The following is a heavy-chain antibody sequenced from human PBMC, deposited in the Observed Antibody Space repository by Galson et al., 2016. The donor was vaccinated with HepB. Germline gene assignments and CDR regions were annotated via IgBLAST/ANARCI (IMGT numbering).Heavy chain of an antibody. CDR1: GFSLSSYG. V-gene: IGHV3-30-3*01. CDR3: ARGYYNAMDV. Sequence: SLRLSCAASGFSLSSYGMQWVRQAPGKGLEWVAVLMHVGGDKDYGDSVKGRFTISRDNSKNTQNLQMNSLGGDDTAVYYCARGYYNAMDVWGQGATVTVSS. J-gene: IGHJ6*02. CDR2: LMHVGGDK.